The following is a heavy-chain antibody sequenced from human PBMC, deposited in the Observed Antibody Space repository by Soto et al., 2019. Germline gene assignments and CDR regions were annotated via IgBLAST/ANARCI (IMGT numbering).Heavy chain of an antibody. CDR2: VYYSGTT. V-gene: IGHV4-39*01. CDR3: ARRPMIGPVAENAFDI. Sequence: QLVLQESGPGLVKSSETLSLTCSVSGGSISSSSYYWNWIRRSPGKGLEWIGSVYYSGTTYYNPSLKGRVTISVDTYNQFSLRLSSVTAADTAYYFCARRPMIGPVAENAFDIWGQGTRVTVSS. D-gene: IGHD6-19*01. CDR1: GGSISSSSYY. J-gene: IGHJ3*02.